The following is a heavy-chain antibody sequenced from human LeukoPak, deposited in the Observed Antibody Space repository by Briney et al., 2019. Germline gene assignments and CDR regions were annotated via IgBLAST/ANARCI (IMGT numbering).Heavy chain of an antibody. CDR2: INAGNGNT. J-gene: IGHJ4*02. CDR1: GYTFTSYA. V-gene: IGHV1-3*01. CDR3: ARGGAGSYYSAVDY. D-gene: IGHD3-10*01. Sequence: ASVKVSCKASGYTFTSYAMHWARQAPGQRLEWMGWINAGNGNTKYSQKFQGRVTITRDTSASTAYMELSSLRSEDTAVYYCARGGAGSYYSAVDYWGQGTLVTVSS.